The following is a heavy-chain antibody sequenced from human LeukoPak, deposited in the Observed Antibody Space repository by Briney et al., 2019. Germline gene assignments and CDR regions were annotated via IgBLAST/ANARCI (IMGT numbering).Heavy chain of an antibody. Sequence: TGGSLRLSCAASGFTFINYAMSWVRQAPGKGLEWVSGITGRGGGTKYADFVRGRFTISRDNSKNTLYLQMNSLRAEDTAVYYCATDYYGSGYYFDYWGQGTLVTVSS. CDR3: ATDYYGSGYYFDY. V-gene: IGHV3-23*01. CDR2: ITGRGGGT. J-gene: IGHJ4*02. CDR1: GFTFINYA. D-gene: IGHD3-10*01.